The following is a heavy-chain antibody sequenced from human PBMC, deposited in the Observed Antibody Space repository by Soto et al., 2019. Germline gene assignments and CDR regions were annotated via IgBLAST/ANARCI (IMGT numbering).Heavy chain of an antibody. CDR3: ARVSVAASNWYFDL. CDR1: GFTFSDYY. CDR2: ISSSGSTI. Sequence: GGSLRLSCAASGFTFSDYYMSWIRQAPGKGLEWVSYISSSGSTIYYADSVKGRFTISRDNAKNSLYLQMNSLRAEDTAVYYCARVSVAASNWYFDLWGRGTLVTVSS. J-gene: IGHJ2*01. V-gene: IGHV3-11*01. D-gene: IGHD2-15*01.